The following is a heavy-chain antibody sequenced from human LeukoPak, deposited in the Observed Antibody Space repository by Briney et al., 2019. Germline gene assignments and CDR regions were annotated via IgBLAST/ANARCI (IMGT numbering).Heavy chain of an antibody. CDR2: ISAYNGNT. CDR3: TTATHPRYYYGSGSYYPRYYFDY. J-gene: IGHJ4*02. V-gene: IGHV1-18*01. D-gene: IGHD3-10*01. CDR1: GYTFTSYG. Sequence: ASVKVSCKASGYTFTSYGISWVRQAPGQGLEWMGWISAYNGNTSYAQKLQGRVTMTTDTSTSTAYMELRSLRSDDTAVYYCTTATHPRYYYGSGSYYPRYYFDYWGQGTLVTVSS.